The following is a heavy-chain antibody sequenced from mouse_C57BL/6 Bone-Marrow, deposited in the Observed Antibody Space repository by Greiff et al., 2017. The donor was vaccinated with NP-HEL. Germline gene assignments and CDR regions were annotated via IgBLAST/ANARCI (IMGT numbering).Heavy chain of an antibody. J-gene: IGHJ3*01. CDR3: ARHYYSNWGFAY. CDR2: INPDSSTI. Sequence: EVKLMESGGGLVQPGGSLKLSCAASGIDFSRYWMSWVRRAPGKGLEWIGEINPDSSTINYAPSLKDKFIISRDNAKNTLYLQMSKVRSEDTALYYCARHYYSNWGFAYWGQGTLVTVSA. D-gene: IGHD2-5*01. V-gene: IGHV4-1*01. CDR1: GIDFSRYW.